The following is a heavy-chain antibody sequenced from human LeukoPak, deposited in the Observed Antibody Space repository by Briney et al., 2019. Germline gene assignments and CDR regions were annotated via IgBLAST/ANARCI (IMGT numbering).Heavy chain of an antibody. Sequence: SRTLSLTCAISGDSVSSNSAAWNCIRQSPSRGLEWLGRTYYRSRWYNDYAVSVKSRIIINPDTSKNQFSLQLKSVAPEDTAVYYCARLFASGVDYWGQGTLVTVSS. J-gene: IGHJ4*01. CDR1: GDSVSSNSAA. D-gene: IGHD3-10*01. CDR2: TYYRSRWYN. CDR3: ARLFASGVDY. V-gene: IGHV6-1*01.